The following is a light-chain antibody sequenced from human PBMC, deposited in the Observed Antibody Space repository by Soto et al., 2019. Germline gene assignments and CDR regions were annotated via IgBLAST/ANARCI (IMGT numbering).Light chain of an antibody. CDR1: SNDVGSYDL. CDR2: EGN. V-gene: IGLV2-23*01. CDR3: CSYADVTTVV. Sequence: QSVLTQPASVSGSPGQSITISCTGTSNDVGSYDLVSWYQQHPGKAPKLIIFEGNKRSSWVSNRFSATKSGNTSSLTTAGLQHADDADYYCCSYADVTTVVFGGGTQLTVL. J-gene: IGLJ7*01.